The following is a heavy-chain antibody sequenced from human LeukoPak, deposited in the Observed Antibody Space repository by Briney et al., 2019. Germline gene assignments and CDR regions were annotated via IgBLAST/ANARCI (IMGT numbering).Heavy chain of an antibody. J-gene: IGHJ5*02. CDR1: GYSISSGYY. CDR2: IYHSGST. CDR3: ARDPGVRGNWFDP. Sequence: SETLSLTCAVSGYSISSGYYWGWIRQPPGKGLEWIGSIYHSGSTYYNPSLKSRVTISVDTSKNQFSLKLSSVTAADTAVYYCARDPGVRGNWFDPWGQGTLVTVSS. V-gene: IGHV4-38-2*02. D-gene: IGHD3-10*01.